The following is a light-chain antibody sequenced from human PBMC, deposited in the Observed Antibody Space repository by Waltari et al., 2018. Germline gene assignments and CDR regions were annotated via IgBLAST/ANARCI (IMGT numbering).Light chain of an antibody. J-gene: IGLJ2*01. CDR2: DVY. V-gene: IGLV2-11*01. CDR3: CSYAVSSSWI. Sequence: QSALTQSLPVSVSPGQSVTISCSGTRSYVGVYYYVSWYQQHPDKAPQLIIYDVYKRPSGVPDRFSGSKSDNTASLTISALQAEDEAGYYCCSYAVSSSWIFGGGTKLTVL. CDR1: RSYVGVYYY.